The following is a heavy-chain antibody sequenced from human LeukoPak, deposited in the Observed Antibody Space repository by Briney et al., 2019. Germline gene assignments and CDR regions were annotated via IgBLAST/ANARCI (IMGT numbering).Heavy chain of an antibody. D-gene: IGHD5-12*01. CDR2: INPNSGGT. J-gene: IGHJ4*02. CDR3: AREAGYSGYAGY. V-gene: IGHV1-2*02. Sequence: GVSVKVSCKASGYTFTGYYMHWVRQAPGQGLEWMGWINPNSGGTNYAQKFQGRVTMTRDTSISTAYMELSRLRSDDTAVYYCAREAGYSGYAGYWGQGTLVTVSS. CDR1: GYTFTGYY.